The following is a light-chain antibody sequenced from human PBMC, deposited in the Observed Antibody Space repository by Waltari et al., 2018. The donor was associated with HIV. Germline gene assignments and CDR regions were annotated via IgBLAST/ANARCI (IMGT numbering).Light chain of an antibody. V-gene: IGKV1-27*01. Sequence: DIQMTQSPSSLSASVGDTVTIPCRASQGISYYLAWYQQKPGKVPKLLISSASTLQSGVPSRFSGSGSGTHFTLTISSLQPEDVATYYCQKYNRPSLTFGGGTNVEI. CDR1: QGISYY. CDR3: QKYNRPSLT. CDR2: SAS. J-gene: IGKJ4*01.